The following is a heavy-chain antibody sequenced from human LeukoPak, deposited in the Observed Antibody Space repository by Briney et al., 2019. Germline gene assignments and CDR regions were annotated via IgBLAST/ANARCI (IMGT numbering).Heavy chain of an antibody. J-gene: IGHJ4*02. CDR2: IYYSGST. Sequence: PSETLSLTCTVSGGSISSGGYYWGWIRQPPGKGLEWIGSIYYSGSTYYNPSPKSRVTISVDTSKNQFSLKLSSVTAADAAVYYCARVSYSSGYYYFDYWGQGTLVTVSS. V-gene: IGHV4-39*01. CDR1: GGSISSGGYY. CDR3: ARVSYSSGYYYFDY. D-gene: IGHD3-22*01.